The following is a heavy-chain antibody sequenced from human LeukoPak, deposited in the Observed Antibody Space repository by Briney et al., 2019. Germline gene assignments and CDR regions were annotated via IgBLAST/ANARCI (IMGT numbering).Heavy chain of an antibody. V-gene: IGHV1-69*05. CDR2: IIPIFGTA. J-gene: IGHJ6*03. Sequence: ASVTVSCKASGGTFSSYAISWVRQAPGQGLEWMGGIIPIFGTANYAQKFQGRVTITTDESTSTAYMELSSLRSEDTAVYYCAREAARPYYYYYYMDVWGKGTTVTVSS. D-gene: IGHD6-6*01. CDR1: GGTFSSYA. CDR3: AREAARPYYYYYYMDV.